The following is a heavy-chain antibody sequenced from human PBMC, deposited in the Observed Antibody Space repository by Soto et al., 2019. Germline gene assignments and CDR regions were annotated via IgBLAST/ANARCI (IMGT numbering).Heavy chain of an antibody. CDR3: ARGRLVPAVNYDY. V-gene: IGHV4-59*01. CDR1: GDTIRSDY. D-gene: IGHD2-2*01. Sequence: SETLSLTCSFSGDTIRSDYWNWIRQPPGKRLEWIGYISYTGSTNYNPSLRSRVTMSLDTSKNQFSLNLISVTAADTAVYYCARGRLVPAVNYDYWGQGALVTVSS. CDR2: ISYTGST. J-gene: IGHJ4*02.